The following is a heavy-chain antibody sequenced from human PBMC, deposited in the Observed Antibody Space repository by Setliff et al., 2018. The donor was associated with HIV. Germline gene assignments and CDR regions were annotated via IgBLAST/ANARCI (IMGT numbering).Heavy chain of an antibody. CDR2: ISPQNGVA. V-gene: IGHV1-2*06. Sequence: GASVKVSCKASGGTFSSYAISWVRQAPGQGLEWIGRISPQNGVAEYAPKFLGRVTMTLDTSISTAFLEIPRVTSDDAAVYYCARPRMFDSFDIWGQGTMVTVSS. CDR1: GGTFSSYA. J-gene: IGHJ3*02. CDR3: ARPRMFDSFDI. D-gene: IGHD3-10*02.